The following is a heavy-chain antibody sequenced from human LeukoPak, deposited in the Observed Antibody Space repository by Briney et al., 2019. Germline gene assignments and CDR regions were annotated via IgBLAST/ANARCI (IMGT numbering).Heavy chain of an antibody. D-gene: IGHD3-10*01. Sequence: GGSLRLSCAASGFTFSDYYMHWVRQAPGKGLEYVSAITPSGGSTYYANSVKGRFTMSRDNSKSTLYLQMGSLRTEDMAVYFCARAPHYHGSGLYYFDYWSQGTLVTVSS. V-gene: IGHV3-64*01. CDR1: GFTFSDYY. CDR2: ITPSGGST. J-gene: IGHJ4*02. CDR3: ARAPHYHGSGLYYFDY.